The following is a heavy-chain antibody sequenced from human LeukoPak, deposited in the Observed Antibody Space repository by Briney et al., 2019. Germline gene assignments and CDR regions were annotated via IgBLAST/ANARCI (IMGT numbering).Heavy chain of an antibody. V-gene: IGHV3-23*01. CDR1: GFTFSSYA. D-gene: IGHD6-19*01. CDR3: AKATYIAVAVHFDY. CDR2: ISGSGGST. J-gene: IGHJ4*02. Sequence: GGSLRLSCAASGFTFSSYAMSWVRQAPGKGLEWVSAISGSGGSTYYADSVKGRFTISRDNSKNTLYLQINSLRAEDTAVYYCAKATYIAVAVHFDYWGQGTLATVSS.